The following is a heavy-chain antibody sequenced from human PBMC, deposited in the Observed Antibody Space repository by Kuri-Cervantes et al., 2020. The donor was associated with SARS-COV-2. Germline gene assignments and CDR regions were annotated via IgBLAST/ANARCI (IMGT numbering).Heavy chain of an antibody. J-gene: IGHJ4*02. CDR2: ISGSGGST. CDR1: GFTFSSYW. CDR3: AKDVKAETTVTTRLPDY. V-gene: IGHV3-23*01. D-gene: IGHD4-17*01. Sequence: GESLKISCAASGFTFSSYWMGWVRQAPGKGLEWVSAISGSGGSTYYADSVKGRFTISRDNSKNTLYLQMNSLRAEDTAVYYCAKDVKAETTVTTRLPDYWGQGTLVTVSS.